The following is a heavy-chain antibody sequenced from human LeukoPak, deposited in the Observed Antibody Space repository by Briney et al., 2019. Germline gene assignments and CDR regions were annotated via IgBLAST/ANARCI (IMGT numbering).Heavy chain of an antibody. CDR1: GFTLSSNA. J-gene: IGHJ4*02. D-gene: IGHD6-25*01. Sequence: GGSLRLSCEVSGFTLSSNAMSWVRQALGKGLEWVSALSGGGDNTYYADSVKGRFTISRDNSKSTLYLQMSSLRAEDTAVYYCTKRPFSGYFEYWGQGTLVTVSS. CDR3: TKRPFSGYFEY. CDR2: LSGGGDNT. V-gene: IGHV3-23*01.